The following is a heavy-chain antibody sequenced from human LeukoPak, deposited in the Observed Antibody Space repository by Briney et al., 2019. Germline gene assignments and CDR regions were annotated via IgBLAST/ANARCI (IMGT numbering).Heavy chain of an antibody. J-gene: IGHJ4*02. CDR3: ARDSDGDSDY. V-gene: IGHV1-69*04. Sequence: SVKVSCKASGYTFTSYYMHWVRQAPGQGLEWMGRIIPILGIANYAQKFQGRVTITADKSTSTAYMELSSLRSEDTAVYYCARDSDGDSDYWGQGTLVTVSS. CDR2: IIPILGIA. D-gene: IGHD4-17*01. CDR1: GYTFTSYY.